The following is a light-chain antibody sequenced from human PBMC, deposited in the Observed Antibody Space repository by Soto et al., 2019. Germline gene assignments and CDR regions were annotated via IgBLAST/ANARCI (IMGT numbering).Light chain of an antibody. CDR1: QSVLYSSNNKNY. CDR3: QQLNSHPIT. Sequence: DIVMTQSPDSLAVSLGERATINCKSSQSVLYSSNNKNYLAWYQQKPGQPPKLLIYWASTRESGVPDRFSGSGSGTDFTLTISSLQAEDVAVYYCQQLNSHPITFGQGTRLEI. J-gene: IGKJ5*01. V-gene: IGKV4-1*01. CDR2: WAS.